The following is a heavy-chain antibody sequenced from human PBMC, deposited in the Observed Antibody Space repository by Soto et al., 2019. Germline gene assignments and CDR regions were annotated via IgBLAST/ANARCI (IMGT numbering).Heavy chain of an antibody. CDR3: ARDLSSPTKRYYYDSSGYHPDY. J-gene: IGHJ4*02. D-gene: IGHD3-22*01. CDR2: INPSGGST. Sequence: GASVKVSCKASGYTFTIYYMHWVRQAPGQGLEWMGIINPSGGSTSYAQKFQGRVTMTRDTSTSTVYMELSSLRSEDTAVYYCARDLSSPTKRYYYDSSGYHPDYWGQGTLVTVPQ. CDR1: GYTFTIYY. V-gene: IGHV1-46*01.